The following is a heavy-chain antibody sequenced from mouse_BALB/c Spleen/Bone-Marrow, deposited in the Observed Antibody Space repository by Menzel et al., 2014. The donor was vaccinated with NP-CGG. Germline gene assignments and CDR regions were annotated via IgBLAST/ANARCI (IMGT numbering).Heavy chain of an antibody. J-gene: IGHJ4*01. V-gene: IGHV2-2*02. D-gene: IGHD1-1*01. CDR3: ARNYYGSSYAMDY. CDR2: IWSGGST. CDR1: GFSLTSYG. Sequence: QVQLKQSGPGLVQPSQSLSITCTVSGFSLTSYGVHWVRQSPGKGLDWLGVIWSGGSTDYNAAFISRLSISRDNSKSXVFFKMNSLQVNDTAIYYCARNYYGSSYAMDYWGQGTSVTVSS.